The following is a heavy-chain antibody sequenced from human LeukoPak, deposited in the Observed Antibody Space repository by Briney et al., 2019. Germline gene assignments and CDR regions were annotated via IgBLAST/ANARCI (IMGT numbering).Heavy chain of an antibody. Sequence: GASVKVSCKASGYTFTSYGINWVRQAPGQGLEWMGWISAYNGDTNYAQKLQGRVTMTTDTSTSTAYMELRSLRSDDTAVYYCARDLALYYGSGSDLFGDYWGQGTLVTVSS. V-gene: IGHV1-18*01. D-gene: IGHD3-10*01. CDR3: ARDLALYYGSGSDLFGDY. CDR2: ISAYNGDT. CDR1: GYTFTSYG. J-gene: IGHJ4*02.